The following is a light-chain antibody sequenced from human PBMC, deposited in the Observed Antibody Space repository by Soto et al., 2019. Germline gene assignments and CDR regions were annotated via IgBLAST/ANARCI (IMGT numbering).Light chain of an antibody. Sequence: EIVMTQSPATLSVSPGESATLPCRASQSVGSKLAWYQQKPGQAPRLLIYGASTRATGIPARFSGSGSGTEFTLTISSLQSEDLGVYYCQQYNNWPPWTFGQGTKVEIK. CDR3: QQYNNWPPWT. CDR1: QSVGSK. V-gene: IGKV3D-15*01. CDR2: GAS. J-gene: IGKJ1*01.